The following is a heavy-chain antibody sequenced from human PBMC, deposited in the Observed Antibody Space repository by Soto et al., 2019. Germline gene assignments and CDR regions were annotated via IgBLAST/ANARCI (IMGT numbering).Heavy chain of an antibody. D-gene: IGHD3-16*01. V-gene: IGHV3-73*01. J-gene: IGHJ6*02. CDR3: TRPGRYAIREDYYYYGMDV. CDR2: IRSKANSYAT. CDR1: GFTFSGSA. Sequence: PGGSLRLSCAASGFTFSGSAMHWVRQASGKGLEWVGRIRSKANSYATAYAASVKGRFTISRDDSKNTAYLQMNSLKTEDTAVYYCTRPGRYAIREDYYYYGMDVWGQGTTVTVSS.